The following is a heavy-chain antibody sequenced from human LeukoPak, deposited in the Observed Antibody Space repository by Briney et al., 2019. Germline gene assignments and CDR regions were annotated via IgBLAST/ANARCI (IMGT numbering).Heavy chain of an antibody. J-gene: IGHJ5*02. CDR2: VSSSGSTI. V-gene: IGHV3-48*03. Sequence: GGSLRLSCAASGFTFSSYEMNWLRQAPGKGLEWVSYVSSSGSTIYYADSVKGRFTISRDNAKNSLYLQMNSLRAEDTAVYYCARAVYGGKGDNWFDPWGQGTLVTVSS. D-gene: IGHD4-23*01. CDR1: GFTFSSYE. CDR3: ARAVYGGKGDNWFDP.